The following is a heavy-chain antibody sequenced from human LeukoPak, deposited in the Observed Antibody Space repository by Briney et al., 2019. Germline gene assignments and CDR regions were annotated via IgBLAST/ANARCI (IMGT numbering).Heavy chain of an antibody. D-gene: IGHD1-7*01. V-gene: IGHV4-39*01. J-gene: IGHJ5*02. CDR1: GGSISSSSYY. CDR3: VRHSRGTTYDH. CDR2: IYYSGST. Sequence: PSETLSLTCTVSGGSISSSSYYWGWIRQPPGKGLEWIGSIYYSGSTYYNPSLKSRVTISVDTSKNQFSLNLNSVTAADTAVYYCVRHSRGTTYDHWGQGTLVTVSS.